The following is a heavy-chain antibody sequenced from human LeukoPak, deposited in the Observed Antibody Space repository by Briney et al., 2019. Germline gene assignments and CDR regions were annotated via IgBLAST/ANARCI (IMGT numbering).Heavy chain of an antibody. CDR2: IWSDGSDK. J-gene: IGHJ1*01. Sequence: GGSLRLSCAPSGFTFSHYGMHWVRQTPGAGLEWVAVIWSDGSDKYYAKSVKGRFTISRDNSKNSLFLQMNSLRDEDTAVYYCAKDAQRGFDYSNSLQNWGQGILVTVSS. CDR1: GFTFSHYG. CDR3: AKDAQRGFDYSNSLQN. V-gene: IGHV3-33*06. D-gene: IGHD4-11*01.